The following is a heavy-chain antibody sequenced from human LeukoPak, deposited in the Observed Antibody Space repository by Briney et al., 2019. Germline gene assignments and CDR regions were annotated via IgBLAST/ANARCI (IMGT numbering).Heavy chain of an antibody. CDR3: ASWDTAMVFGY. Sequence: PGGPLRLSCAASGFTFSSYWMSWVRQAPGKGLEWVANIKQDGSEKYYVDSVKGRFTISRDNAKNSLYLQMNSLRAEDTAVYYCASWDTAMVFGYWGQGTLVTVSS. J-gene: IGHJ4*02. CDR1: GFTFSSYW. CDR2: IKQDGSEK. D-gene: IGHD5-18*01. V-gene: IGHV3-7*01.